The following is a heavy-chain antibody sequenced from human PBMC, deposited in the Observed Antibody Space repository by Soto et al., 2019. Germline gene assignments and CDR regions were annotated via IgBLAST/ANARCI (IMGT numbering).Heavy chain of an antibody. CDR3: ARDGGTTTRHFDY. D-gene: IGHD3-16*01. CDR2: IYYSGST. V-gene: IGHV4-31*03. Sequence: SETLSLTCTVSGGSISSGGYYWSWIRQHPGKGLEWIGYIYYSGSTYYNPSLKSRVTISVDTSKNQFSLKLSSVTAADTAVYYCARDGGTTTRHFDYWGQGTLVTVSS. J-gene: IGHJ4*02. CDR1: GGSISSGGYY.